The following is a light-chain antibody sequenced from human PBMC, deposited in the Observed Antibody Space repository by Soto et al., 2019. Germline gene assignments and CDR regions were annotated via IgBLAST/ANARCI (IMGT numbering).Light chain of an antibody. V-gene: IGKV1-6*01. J-gene: IGKJ4*01. CDR2: AAS. CDR1: QDIGND. Sequence: GDRVTITCRASQDIGNDLGWYQQRPGKAPRLLIYAASSLESWVPSRFSGSGSGTDFTLTISSLQPEDFATYYCLQDYNFPLTFGGGTKVEIK. CDR3: LQDYNFPLT.